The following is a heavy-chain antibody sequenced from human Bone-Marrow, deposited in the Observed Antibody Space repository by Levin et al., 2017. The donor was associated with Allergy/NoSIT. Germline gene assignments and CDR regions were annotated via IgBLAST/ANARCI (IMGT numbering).Heavy chain of an antibody. J-gene: IGHJ4*02. V-gene: IGHV4-39*01. CDR2: IYYSGRT. D-gene: IGHD2-2*01. CDR3: ARQGYQLLPTTDYFDF. CDR1: GGSISSSDDY. Sequence: PSETLSLTCTVSGGSISSSDDYWGWIRQPPGKGLEWIGTIYYSGRTYYNPSLKSRVTISVDTSKNQFSLKLSSVTAADTAVFYCARQGYQLLPTTDYFDFWGQGTQVTVSS.